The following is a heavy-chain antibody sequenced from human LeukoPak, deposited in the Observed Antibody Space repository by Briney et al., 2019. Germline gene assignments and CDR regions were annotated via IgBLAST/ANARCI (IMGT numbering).Heavy chain of an antibody. CDR3: ARQGSYFDY. J-gene: IGHJ4*02. V-gene: IGHV5-51*01. Sequence: GESLTISCMGSGYIFTNYWIAWVRQMPGKGLEWMGIIYPGDSDTRYSPSFQGQVTISADKSISTAYLQWSSLKASDTAMYYCARQGSYFDYWAQGTLVTVSS. CDR2: IYPGDSDT. CDR1: GYIFTNYW.